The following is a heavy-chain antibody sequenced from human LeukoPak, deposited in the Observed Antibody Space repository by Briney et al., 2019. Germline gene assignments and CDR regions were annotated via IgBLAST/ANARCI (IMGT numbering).Heavy chain of an antibody. CDR2: ISYDGSNK. CDR1: GFTFSSYA. V-gene: IGHV3-30-3*01. D-gene: IGHD2-15*01. J-gene: IGHJ6*02. Sequence: PGRSLRLSCAASGFTFSSYAMHWVRQAPGKGLEWVAVISYDGSNKYYADSVKGRFTISRDNAKNSLYLQMNSLRAEDTAVYYCASDPVGVVVAASTQDVWGQGTTVTVSS. CDR3: ASDPVGVVVAASTQDV.